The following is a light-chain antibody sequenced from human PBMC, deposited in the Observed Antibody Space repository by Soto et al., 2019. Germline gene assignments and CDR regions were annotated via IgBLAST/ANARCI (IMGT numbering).Light chain of an antibody. CDR2: DAS. CDR3: QQYYSPPWT. V-gene: IGKV3-11*01. J-gene: IGKJ1*01. CDR1: QSVSSY. Sequence: EIVLSQSPSTLSLSPGETATLSCRASQSVSSYLAWYQQKPGQAPRLLIYDASNRATGIPARFSGSGSGTDFTLTISSLQAADVAVYFCQQYYSPPWTFGPGTKVDNK.